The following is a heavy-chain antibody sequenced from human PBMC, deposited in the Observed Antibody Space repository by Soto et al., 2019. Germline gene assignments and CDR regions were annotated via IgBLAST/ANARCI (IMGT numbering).Heavy chain of an antibody. CDR1: GNSFTNYW. J-gene: IGHJ4*02. V-gene: IGHV5-51*01. CDR2: IYPGDSDT. D-gene: IGHD3-22*01. Sequence: GESLKISCKGSGNSFTNYWIGWVRQMPGKGLEWMGIIYPGDSDTRYSPSFQGQVTISADKSISTAYPQWSSLKASDTAMYYCARAYYYDSSGYRYYFDYWGQGTLVTVSS. CDR3: ARAYYYDSSGYRYYFDY.